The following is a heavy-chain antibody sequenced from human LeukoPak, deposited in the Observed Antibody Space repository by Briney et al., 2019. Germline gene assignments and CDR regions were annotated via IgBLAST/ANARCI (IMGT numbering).Heavy chain of an antibody. Sequence: GGSLRLSFAASGFTFSSYVMSWVRQAPGTGLEWVSTITATGGSTYYADSVKGRFTISRDNSKSTLHLQMHSLRVEDTAVYYCATRGTTATNYLEYWGQGTLVTASS. J-gene: IGHJ4*02. CDR2: ITATGGST. D-gene: IGHD1-1*01. CDR3: ATRGTTATNYLEY. V-gene: IGHV3-23*01. CDR1: GFTFSSYV.